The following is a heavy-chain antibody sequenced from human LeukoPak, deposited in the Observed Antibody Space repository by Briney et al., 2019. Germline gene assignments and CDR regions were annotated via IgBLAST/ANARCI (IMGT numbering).Heavy chain of an antibody. D-gene: IGHD3-9*01. V-gene: IGHV4-59*01. Sequence: SETLSLTCTVSGGSISGYYWSWIRQPPGKGLEWIGYIYYSGSTNYNPSLKSRVTISVDTSKNQFSLKLSSVTAADTAVYYCARLLRYFDWPMAAFDIWGQGTMVTVSS. CDR3: ARLLRYFDWPMAAFDI. CDR1: GGSISGYY. J-gene: IGHJ3*02. CDR2: IYYSGST.